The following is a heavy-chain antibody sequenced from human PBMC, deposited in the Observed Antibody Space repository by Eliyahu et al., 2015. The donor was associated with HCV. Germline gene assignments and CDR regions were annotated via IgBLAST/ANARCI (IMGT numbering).Heavy chain of an antibody. D-gene: IGHD2-21*02. CDR1: GFAFXSHA. CDR2: IWYDGSNK. Sequence: QVQLVESGGGVVQPGTSLRLXCAXSGFAFXSHAMPWVRQAPGKGLDWVAVIWYDGSNKYYGDPVKGRFTISRDNSKNTLYLQMNSLRAEDTAVYYCATGDAEDYWGRGTLVTVSS. CDR3: ATGDAEDY. J-gene: IGHJ4*02. V-gene: IGHV3-33*01.